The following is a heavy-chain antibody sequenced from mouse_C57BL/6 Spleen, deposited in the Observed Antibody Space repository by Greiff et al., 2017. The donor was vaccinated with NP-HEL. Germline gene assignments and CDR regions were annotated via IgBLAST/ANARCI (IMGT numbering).Heavy chain of an antibody. J-gene: IGHJ4*01. CDR3: ARSQTAQAMDY. Sequence: QVQLQQSGAELVKPGASVKISCKASGYAFSSYWMNWVKQRPGKGLEWIGQIYPGDGDTNYNGKFKGKATLTEDKSSSTAYMQLSSLTSEDSAVYFCARSQTAQAMDYWGQGTSVTVSS. CDR2: IYPGDGDT. CDR1: GYAFSSYW. V-gene: IGHV1-80*01. D-gene: IGHD3-2*02.